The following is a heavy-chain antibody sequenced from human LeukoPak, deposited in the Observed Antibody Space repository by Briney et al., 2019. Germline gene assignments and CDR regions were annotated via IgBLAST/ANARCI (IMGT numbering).Heavy chain of an antibody. D-gene: IGHD3-16*01. Sequence: SETLSHTCTVSGDSISSHFWTWIRQAPGKGLEWLGYVSKSGSTNYNPSLQSRITISLDTSKNQFSLKLTSVTASDTAVYFCARDDYGVSDAFDIWGQGTVGTVSS. CDR1: GDSISSHF. CDR3: ARDDYGVSDAFDI. CDR2: VSKSGST. J-gene: IGHJ3*02. V-gene: IGHV4-4*08.